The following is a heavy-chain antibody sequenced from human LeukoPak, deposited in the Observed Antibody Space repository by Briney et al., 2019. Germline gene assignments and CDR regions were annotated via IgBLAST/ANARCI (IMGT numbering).Heavy chain of an antibody. CDR1: AFTFPTYG. CDR3: AAKTRLSSVTSYYYVDV. D-gene: IGHD3-10*01. V-gene: IGHV3-23*01. J-gene: IGHJ6*03. CDR2: ITESGDNT. Sequence: GGSLRLSCAASAFTFPTYGMIWVRQAPGKGLEWVSSITESGDNTYYADSVKGRFTISRDNSKNTLYLQMNSLRAEDTAVYYCAAKTRLSSVTSYYYVDVWGKGTTATVSS.